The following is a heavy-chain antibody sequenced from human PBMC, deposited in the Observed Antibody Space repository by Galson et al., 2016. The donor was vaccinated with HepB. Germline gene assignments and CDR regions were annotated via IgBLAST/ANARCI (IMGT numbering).Heavy chain of an antibody. J-gene: IGHJ4*02. CDR3: GGSVGATSFDY. CDR2: IYYTGST. V-gene: IGHV4-39*01. D-gene: IGHD1-26*01. Sequence: SETLSLTCTVSGGSISSTSYYWAWIRQPPGKGLEWIGSIYYTGSTYYMPSLKSRVTISVDTSKNQFSLKLSSVTAADTAGFFCGGSVGATSFDYWGQGTLVTVAS. CDR1: GGSISSTSYY.